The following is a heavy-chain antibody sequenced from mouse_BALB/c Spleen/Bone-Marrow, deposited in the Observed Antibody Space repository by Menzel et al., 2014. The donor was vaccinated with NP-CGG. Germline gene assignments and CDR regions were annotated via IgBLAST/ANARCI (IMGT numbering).Heavy chain of an antibody. CDR2: INPSNGRT. CDR1: GYTFTSYW. Sequence: QVQLKDSGAELVKPGASVKLSCKASGYTFTSYWIHWVELRPGHGLEWIGEINPSNGRTNYNEKFKSKATLTVDKSSSTAYIQLSSLTSEDSAVYYCARYDGPAWFAYWGQGTLVTVS. CDR3: ARYDGPAWFAY. D-gene: IGHD2-3*01. V-gene: IGHV1S81*02. J-gene: IGHJ3*01.